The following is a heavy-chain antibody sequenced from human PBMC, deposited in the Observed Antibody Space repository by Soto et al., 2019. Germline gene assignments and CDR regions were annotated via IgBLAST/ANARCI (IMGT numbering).Heavy chain of an antibody. CDR1: GFTFSSYA. CDR3: ATLPVSDYDFWSGQGIDY. D-gene: IGHD3-3*01. Sequence: GGSLRLSCAASGFTFSSYAMSWVRQAPGKGLEWVSAISGSGGSTYYADSVKGRFTISGDNSKNTLYLQMNSLRAEDTAVYYCATLPVSDYDFWSGQGIDYWGQGTLVTVSS. CDR2: ISGSGGST. V-gene: IGHV3-23*01. J-gene: IGHJ4*02.